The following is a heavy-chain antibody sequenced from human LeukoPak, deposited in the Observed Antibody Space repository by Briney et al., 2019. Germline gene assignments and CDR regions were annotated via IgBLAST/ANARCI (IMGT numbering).Heavy chain of an antibody. V-gene: IGHV4-39*01. CDR1: GGSISSSTYY. Sequence: SETLPLTCTVSGGSISSSTYYLGWFRQPPGEGLEWIGSLSYRGDTYYNPSPRSRLTISVDTSESHFSLNLTSLAAADTAVYYCARQVYSGGWYGPFDYWGQGTLVTVSS. CDR2: LSYRGDT. D-gene: IGHD6-19*01. CDR3: ARQVYSGGWYGPFDY. J-gene: IGHJ4*02.